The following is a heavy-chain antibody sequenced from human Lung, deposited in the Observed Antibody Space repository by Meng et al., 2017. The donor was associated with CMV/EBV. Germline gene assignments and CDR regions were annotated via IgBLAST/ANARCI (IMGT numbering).Heavy chain of an antibody. CDR1: SYTFTNYG. V-gene: IGHV1-18*01. CDR3: ARVEVGITSGDY. CDR2: INAYNGDT. J-gene: IGHJ4*02. D-gene: IGHD1-26*01. Sequence: QAQLLQSGGEMKKPRASLKVSCKASSYTFTNYGITWVRQAPGQGLEWMGWINAYNGDTNYAQTLQGRVTMTTDTSTSTAYMELRSLRSDDTAVYYCARVEVGITSGDYWGQGTLVTVSS.